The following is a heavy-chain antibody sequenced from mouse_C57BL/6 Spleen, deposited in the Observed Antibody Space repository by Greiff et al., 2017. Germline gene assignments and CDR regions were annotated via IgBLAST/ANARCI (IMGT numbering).Heavy chain of an antibody. Sequence: EVQLVESGEGLVKPGGSLKLSCAASGFTFSSYAMSWVRQTPEKRLEWVAYISSGGDYIYYADTVKGRFTISRDNARNTLYLQMSSLKSEDTAMYYCTREGNYYGSSYTTPFAYWGQGTLVTVSA. J-gene: IGHJ3*01. V-gene: IGHV5-9-1*02. CDR2: ISSGGDYI. CDR1: GFTFSSYA. CDR3: TREGNYYGSSYTTPFAY. D-gene: IGHD1-1*01.